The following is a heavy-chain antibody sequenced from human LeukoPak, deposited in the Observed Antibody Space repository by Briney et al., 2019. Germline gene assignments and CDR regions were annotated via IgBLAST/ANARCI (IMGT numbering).Heavy chain of an antibody. CDR1: FSSXA. D-gene: IGHD4-11*01. CDR2: ISGSGGGT. J-gene: IGHJ4*02. V-gene: IGHV3-23*01. CDR3: AKEGPYSNYFEY. Sequence: FSSXAMNWVRQAXGKGLEWVSAISGSGGGTYYADSVKGRFTISRDNSKNTLYMQMNSLRAEDTAVYYCAKEGPYSNYFEYWGQGSLVTVSS.